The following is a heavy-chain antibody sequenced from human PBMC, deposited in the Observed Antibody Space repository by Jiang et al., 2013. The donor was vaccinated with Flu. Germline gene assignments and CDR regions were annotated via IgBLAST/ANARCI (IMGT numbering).Heavy chain of an antibody. J-gene: IGHJ4*02. CDR3: ARDQMRGYYDSSGYSFSGFDY. V-gene: IGHV3-48*03. CDR2: ISSSGSTI. Sequence: QLLESGGGLVQPGGSLRLSCAASGFTFSSYEMNWVRQAPGKGLEWVSYISSSGSTIYYADSVKGRFTISRDNAKNSLYLQMNSLRAEDTAVYYCARDQMRGYYDSSGYSFSGFDYWGQGTLVTVSS. CDR1: GFTFSSYE. D-gene: IGHD3-22*01.